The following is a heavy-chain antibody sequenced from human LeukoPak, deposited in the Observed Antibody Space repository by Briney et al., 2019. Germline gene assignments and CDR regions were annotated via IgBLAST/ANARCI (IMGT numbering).Heavy chain of an antibody. Sequence: GASVTVSCKASVYTFTSYYMYWVRQAPGQGLEWMGIINPSGGSTSYEQKFQGRVTMTRDTSMSTVYMEPSSLRSEDTAVYYCARVQRYNYYDSSGYPDYWGQGTLVTVSS. CDR2: INPSGGST. CDR1: VYTFTSYY. J-gene: IGHJ4*02. V-gene: IGHV1-46*01. CDR3: ARVQRYNYYDSSGYPDY. D-gene: IGHD3-22*01.